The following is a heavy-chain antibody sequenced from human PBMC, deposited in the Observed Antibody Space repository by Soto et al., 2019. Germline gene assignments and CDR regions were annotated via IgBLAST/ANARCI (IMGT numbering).Heavy chain of an antibody. D-gene: IGHD6-13*01. V-gene: IGHV4-34*01. Sequence: QVQLQQWGAGLLKPSETLSLTCAVYGGSFSGYYWSWIRQPPGKGLEWIGEINHSGSTNYNPSLKSRVTISVDTSKNQFSLKLSSVTAADTAVYYCARAPPREGSSWFARYYYYGMDVWGQGTTVTVSS. CDR2: INHSGST. CDR3: ARAPPREGSSWFARYYYYGMDV. J-gene: IGHJ6*02. CDR1: GGSFSGYY.